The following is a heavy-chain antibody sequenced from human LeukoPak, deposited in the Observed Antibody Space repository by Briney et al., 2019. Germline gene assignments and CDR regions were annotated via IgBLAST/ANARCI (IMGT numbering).Heavy chain of an antibody. CDR3: ARDSRGGGPDFDY. D-gene: IGHD3-16*01. CDR1: GDAITNSW. CDR2: IHYIGTT. V-gene: IGHV4-59*01. J-gene: IGHJ4*02. Sequence: PSETLSLTCTVTGDAITNSWWAWIRQPPGKGLEWIGYIHYIGTTISYNPSLKSRLTISMDTSRNQFSLKLTSVTAADTAVYYCARDSRGGGPDFDYWGQGTLVTVSS.